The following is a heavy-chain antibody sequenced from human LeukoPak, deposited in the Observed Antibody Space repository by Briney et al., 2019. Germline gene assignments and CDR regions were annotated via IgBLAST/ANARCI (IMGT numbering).Heavy chain of an antibody. Sequence: LPGGSLRLSCAASRFTFSDYALGWVRQAPGRGLEWVATLSGSGAGTYYSDSVQGRFTISRDNSKRTLFLQMNSLRAEDTAFYYCAKAELGVDTFFDYWGQGTLVTVSS. CDR1: RFTFSDYA. V-gene: IGHV3-23*01. CDR2: LSGSGAGT. D-gene: IGHD3-3*01. CDR3: AKAELGVDTFFDY. J-gene: IGHJ4*02.